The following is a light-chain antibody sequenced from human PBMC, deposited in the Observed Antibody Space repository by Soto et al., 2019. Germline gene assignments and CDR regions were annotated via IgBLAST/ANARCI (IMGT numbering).Light chain of an antibody. CDR2: GAS. Sequence: IELTQSPCALSLSHREGAILSCRDSHIINNNYLAWYQQKPGQAPRLLTYGASSRATGIPDRFSGGGSGTDFTLTVTRLDPEDFAVYYCQQYGSSITFGQATRLEIK. V-gene: IGKV3-20*01. J-gene: IGKJ5*01. CDR1: HIINNNY. CDR3: QQYGSSIT.